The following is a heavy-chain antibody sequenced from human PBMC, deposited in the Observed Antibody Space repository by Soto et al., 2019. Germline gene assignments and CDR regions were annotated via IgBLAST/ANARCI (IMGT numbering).Heavy chain of an antibody. Sequence: EVELVESGGGLVQPGRSLRLSCTTSGFTFDDYAMHWVRQAPGKGLEWVSGITWNSDIIDYADSVKGRFTVSRDNAKNSLYLQMNSLRAEATALYYCPKELGPAPSLDFWGQGTLVTVSS. J-gene: IGHJ4*02. V-gene: IGHV3-9*01. CDR3: PKELGPAPSLDF. D-gene: IGHD7-27*01. CDR2: ITWNSDII. CDR1: GFTFDDYA.